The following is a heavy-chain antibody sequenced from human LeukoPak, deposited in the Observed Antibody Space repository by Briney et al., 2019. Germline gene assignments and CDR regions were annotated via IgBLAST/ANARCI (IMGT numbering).Heavy chain of an antibody. J-gene: IGHJ6*02. CDR3: ARGLYYDILTGYSGYYYYGMDV. D-gene: IGHD3-9*01. CDR2: IYYSGST. CDR1: GGSISSYY. V-gene: IGHV4-59*01. Sequence: SETLSLTCTVSGGSISSYYWSWIRQPPGKGLEWIGYIYYSGSTSYNPSLKSRVTISVDTSKNQSSLKLSSVTAADTAVYYCARGLYYDILTGYSGYYYYGMDVWGQGTTVTVSS.